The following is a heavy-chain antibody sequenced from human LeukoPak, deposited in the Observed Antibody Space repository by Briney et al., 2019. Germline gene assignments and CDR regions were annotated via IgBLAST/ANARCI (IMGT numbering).Heavy chain of an antibody. J-gene: IGHJ6*03. CDR2: IRHDGSKI. CDR3: AKLVIPTAYQGTYYMDV. CDR1: VFNFSNYG. Sequence: GGSLRLSCEASVFNFSNYGMHLVRQAPGKGLEWAAFIRHDGSKIYYADSLKGRFTISRDSYKSTLYLQTNSLRAEHTAVYYCAKLVIPTAYQGTYYMDVWGKGTTVIVSS. V-gene: IGHV3-30*02. D-gene: IGHD2-2*01.